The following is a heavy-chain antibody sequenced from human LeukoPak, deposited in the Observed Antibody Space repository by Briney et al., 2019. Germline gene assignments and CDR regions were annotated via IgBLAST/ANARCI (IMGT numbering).Heavy chain of an antibody. CDR2: ISSSSTHI. V-gene: IGHV3-21*06. J-gene: IGHJ4*02. CDR3: AKDEATSGGGLAS. Sequence: GGSLRLSRAASGFTFSNYFMNWVRQAPGKGLEWVSSISSSSTHIYYADSVKGRFTVSRDNAKNSLYLQMNSLRAEDTAVYYCAKDEATSGGGLASWGQGTLVTVSS. CDR1: GFTFSNYF. D-gene: IGHD3-16*01.